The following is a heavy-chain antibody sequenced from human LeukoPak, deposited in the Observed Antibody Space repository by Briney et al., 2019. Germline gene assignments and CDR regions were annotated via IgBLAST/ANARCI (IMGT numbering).Heavy chain of an antibody. CDR2: IRSKANSYAT. CDR3: TTGIDY. J-gene: IGHJ4*02. V-gene: IGHV3-73*01. D-gene: IGHD7-27*01. Sequence: GGSLRLSCAASGFTFSGSAMPWVHQASGKGLVWVGRIRSKANSYATAYAASVKGRFTISRDDSKNTAYLQMNSLKTEDTAVYYCTTGIDYWGQGTLVTVSS. CDR1: GFTFSGSA.